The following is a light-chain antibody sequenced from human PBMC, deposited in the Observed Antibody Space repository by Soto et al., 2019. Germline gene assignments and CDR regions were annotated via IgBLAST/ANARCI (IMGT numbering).Light chain of an antibody. CDR1: LSVSIN. J-gene: IGKJ2*01. V-gene: IGKV3-15*01. Sequence: EIVMTQSPATLSVSPGERATLSCRASLSVSINLAWYQQKPGQAPRLLIYGASTRATGIPARFSGSGSGTEFTLTISSLQSEDVAVYYCQQYDTSPPTYTFGQGTKLEIK. CDR2: GAS. CDR3: QQYDTSPPTYT.